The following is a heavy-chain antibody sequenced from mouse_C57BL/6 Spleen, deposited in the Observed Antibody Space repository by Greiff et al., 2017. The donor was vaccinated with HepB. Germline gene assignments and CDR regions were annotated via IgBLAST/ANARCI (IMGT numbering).Heavy chain of an antibody. CDR3: TREGGGSSPRYFDV. CDR1: GFTFSSYA. D-gene: IGHD1-1*01. CDR2: ISSGGDYI. Sequence: EVQGVESGEGLVKPGGSLKLSCAASGFTFSSYAMSWVRQTPEKRLEWVAYISSGGDYIYYADTVKGRFTISRDNARNTLYLQMSSLKSEDTAMYYCTREGGGSSPRYFDVWGTGTTVTVSS. V-gene: IGHV5-9-1*02. J-gene: IGHJ1*03.